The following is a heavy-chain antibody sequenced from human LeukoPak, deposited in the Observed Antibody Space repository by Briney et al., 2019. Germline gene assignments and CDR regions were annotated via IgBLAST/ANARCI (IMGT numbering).Heavy chain of an antibody. D-gene: IGHD5-24*01. CDR2: IKPDGSEK. CDR1: GFTFSTYW. J-gene: IGHJ4*02. CDR3: ARGQYTDGLSY. Sequence: PGGSLRLSCAASGFTFSTYWMTWVRQAPGEGLEWVAIIKPDGSEKYYVDAVKGRFTISRDNAENSLFLQMNGLRPEDTAVFYCARGQYTDGLSYWGQGTLVTVSS. V-gene: IGHV3-7*03.